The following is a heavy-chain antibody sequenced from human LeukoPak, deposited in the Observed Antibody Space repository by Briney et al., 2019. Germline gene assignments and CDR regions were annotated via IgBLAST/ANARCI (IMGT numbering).Heavy chain of an antibody. V-gene: IGHV1-18*01. CDR3: ARSENSGSPGWGLDAFDI. CDR1: GYTFTSYD. Sequence: ASVKVSCKASGYTFTSYDINWVRQATGQGLEWMGWISAYNGNTNYAQRLQGRVTMTTDTSTSTAYMELRSLRSDDTAVYYCARSENSGSPGWGLDAFDIWGQGTMVTVSS. CDR2: ISAYNGNT. D-gene: IGHD1-26*01. J-gene: IGHJ3*02.